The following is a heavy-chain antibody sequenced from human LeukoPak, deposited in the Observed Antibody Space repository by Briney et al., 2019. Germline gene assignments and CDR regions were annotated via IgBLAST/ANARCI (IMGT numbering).Heavy chain of an antibody. CDR1: GFTFDDYG. V-gene: IGHV3-20*04. D-gene: IGHD6-19*01. Sequence: RPGGSLRLSCAASGFTFDDYGMSWVRQAPGKGLEWVSGINWNGGSTGYADSVKGRFTISRDSAKNSLYLQMNSLRAEDTALYYCARVTSSGWYRNYFDYWGQGTLVTVSS. CDR3: ARVTSSGWYRNYFDY. J-gene: IGHJ4*02. CDR2: INWNGGST.